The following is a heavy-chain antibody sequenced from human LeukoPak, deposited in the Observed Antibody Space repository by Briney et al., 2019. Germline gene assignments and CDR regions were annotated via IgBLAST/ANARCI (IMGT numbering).Heavy chain of an antibody. Sequence: SETLSLTCTVSGGSISSYYWTWIRQPPGKGLEWIGYIYYSGSTNYNPSLKSRVTISVDTSKNQFSLKLSSVTAADTAVYYCARGKVHSSGWYFDYWGQGTLVTVSS. V-gene: IGHV4-59*01. CDR2: IYYSGST. CDR3: ARGKVHSSGWYFDY. CDR1: GGSISSYY. J-gene: IGHJ4*02. D-gene: IGHD6-19*01.